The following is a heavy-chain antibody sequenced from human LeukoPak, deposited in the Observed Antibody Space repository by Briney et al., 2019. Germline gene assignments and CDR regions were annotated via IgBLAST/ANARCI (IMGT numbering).Heavy chain of an antibody. J-gene: IGHJ4*02. Sequence: ASVKVSCKASGGTFSTYAITWVRQAPGQGLEWMGGFDPEDGETIYAQKFQGRVTMTEDTSTDTAYMELSSLRSEDTAVYYCATDLYAVIGYWGQGTLVTVSS. CDR3: ATDLYAVIGY. CDR1: GGTFSTYA. V-gene: IGHV1-24*01. D-gene: IGHD3-16*01. CDR2: FDPEDGET.